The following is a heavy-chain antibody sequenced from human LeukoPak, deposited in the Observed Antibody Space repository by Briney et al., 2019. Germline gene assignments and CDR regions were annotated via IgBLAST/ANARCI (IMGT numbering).Heavy chain of an antibody. CDR1: GYTFTSYY. CDR3: ARDQEGSSSWYDYYYYYMDV. Sequence: ASVKVSCKASGYTFTSYYMHWVRQAPGQGLEWMGGIIPIFGTANYAQKFQGRVTITADKSTSTAYMELSSLRSEDTAVYYCARDQEGSSSWYDYYYYYMDVWGKGTTVTVSS. V-gene: IGHV1-69*06. CDR2: IIPIFGTA. J-gene: IGHJ6*03. D-gene: IGHD6-13*01.